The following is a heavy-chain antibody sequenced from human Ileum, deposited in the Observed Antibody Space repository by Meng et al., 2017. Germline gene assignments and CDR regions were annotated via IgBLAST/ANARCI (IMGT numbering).Heavy chain of an antibody. CDR3: AREFYVDTAMVIDS. D-gene: IGHD5-18*01. CDR2: IYYDGSS. CDR1: NGSLTNVNNY. Sequence: QVQLQGSGPGLVKPSQTLSLTCSFSNGSLTNVNNYWNWIRQAPGQALEHIGYIYYDGSSYATPSLKSRVTMSIDTSTNQFSLRLDSVTAADTAVYYCAREFYVDTAMVIDSWGPGALVTVSS. V-gene: IGHV4-30-4*01. J-gene: IGHJ4*02.